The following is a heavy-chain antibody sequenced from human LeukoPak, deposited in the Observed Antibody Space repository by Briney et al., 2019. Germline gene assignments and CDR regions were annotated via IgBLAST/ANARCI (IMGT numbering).Heavy chain of an antibody. Sequence: KPSETLSLTCTVSGASIKSSSFYWGWIRQPPGKGLEWIGTRSYGESASYNPSLKSRITISVDTSKNQFSLKMSSVTAADTAVYYCARVQRQAEYHDNSAYYLPLDHWGEGTLVTVSS. CDR2: RSYGESA. CDR3: ARVQRQAEYHDNSAYYLPLDH. CDR1: GASIKSSSFY. D-gene: IGHD3-22*01. V-gene: IGHV4-39*01. J-gene: IGHJ4*02.